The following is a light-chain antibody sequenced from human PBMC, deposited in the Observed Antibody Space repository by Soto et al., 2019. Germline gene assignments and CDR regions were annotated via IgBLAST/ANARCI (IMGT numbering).Light chain of an antibody. CDR1: QSVLYSSNNKNY. CDR3: QQYYTTPRT. CDR2: WAS. Sequence: DIVMTQSPDSLAVSLGERATINCKSSQSVLYSSNNKNYLAWYQQKPGQPPKPLIFWASTRESGVPDRFSGSGSGTDFTLTISGLQAEDGAVYYCQQYYTTPRTFGQGTKLEIK. J-gene: IGKJ2*01. V-gene: IGKV4-1*01.